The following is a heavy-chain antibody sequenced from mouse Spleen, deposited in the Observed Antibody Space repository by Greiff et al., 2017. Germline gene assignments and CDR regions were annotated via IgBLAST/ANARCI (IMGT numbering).Heavy chain of an antibody. CDR1: GYAFSSSW. D-gene: IGHD1-1*01. V-gene: IGHV1-82*01. Sequence: VQLQQSGPELVKPGASVKISCKASGYAFSSSWMNWVKQRPGKGLEWIGRIYPGDGDTNYNGKFKGKATLTADKSSSTDYMQLSSLTSDDSAVYFCARSRYYGSREYFDVWGTGTTVTVSS. J-gene: IGHJ1*03. CDR3: ARSRYYGSREYFDV. CDR2: IYPGDGDT.